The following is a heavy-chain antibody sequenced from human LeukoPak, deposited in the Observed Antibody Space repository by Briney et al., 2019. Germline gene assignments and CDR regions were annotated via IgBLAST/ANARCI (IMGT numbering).Heavy chain of an antibody. CDR2: MNPNSSNT. Sequence: ASVKVSCKASGYTFTSYDINWGRQAPGQGLEWMGWMNPNSSNTGYAQKFQGRVTMTRNTSIRTAYMELSSMRSEDTAVYYCARGVPRIHLWLLRGVRNDYSDYWGQGTLVTVSS. V-gene: IGHV1-8*01. J-gene: IGHJ4*02. CDR1: GYTFTSYD. D-gene: IGHD5-18*01. CDR3: ARGVPRIHLWLLRGVRNDYSDY.